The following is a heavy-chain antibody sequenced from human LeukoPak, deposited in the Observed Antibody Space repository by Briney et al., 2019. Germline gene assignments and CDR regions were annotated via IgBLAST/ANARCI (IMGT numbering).Heavy chain of an antibody. Sequence: SETLSLTCAAYGGSFSGYYWSWICQPPGKGLEWIGEINHSGSTNYNPSLKSRVTISVDTSKNQFSLKLSSVTAADTAVYYCARGRKGLYGSGMPFSYWGQGTLVTVSS. V-gene: IGHV4-34*01. J-gene: IGHJ4*02. CDR3: ARGRKGLYGSGMPFSY. D-gene: IGHD3-10*01. CDR2: INHSGST. CDR1: GGSFSGYY.